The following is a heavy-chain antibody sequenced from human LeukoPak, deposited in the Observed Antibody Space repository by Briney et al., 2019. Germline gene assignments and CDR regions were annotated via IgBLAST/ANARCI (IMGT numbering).Heavy chain of an antibody. J-gene: IGHJ4*02. CDR3: ASSSNWNYIMAY. CDR2: IIPIFGTA. CDR1: GGTFSSDA. D-gene: IGHD1-7*01. Sequence: VASVKVSCKASGGTFSSDAISWVRQVPGQGLEWMGGIIPIFGTANYAQKFQGRVTITTDESTSTAYMELSSLRSEDTAVYYCASSSNWNYIMAYWGQGTLVTVSS. V-gene: IGHV1-69*05.